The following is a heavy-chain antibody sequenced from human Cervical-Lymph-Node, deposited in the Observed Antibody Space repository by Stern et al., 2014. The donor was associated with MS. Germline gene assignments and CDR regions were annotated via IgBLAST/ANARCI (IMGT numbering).Heavy chain of an antibody. V-gene: IGHV4-30-2*01. J-gene: IGHJ3*02. CDR1: GGSISSGGYS. Sequence: QLVQSGSGPVKPSQTLSLTCDVSGGSISSGGYSWSWIRQPPGKGLEWIGYIYHMWTTSYHPPLKSRVPISVDRSKNHSSLKLSSVTAADTAVYYCARSSTVTPNAFDIWGQGTMVTVSS. D-gene: IGHD4-17*01. CDR3: ARSSTVTPNAFDI. CDR2: IYHMWTT.